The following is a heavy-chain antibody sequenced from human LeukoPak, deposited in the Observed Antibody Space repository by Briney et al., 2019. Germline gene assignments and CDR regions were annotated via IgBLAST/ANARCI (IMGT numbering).Heavy chain of an antibody. J-gene: IGHJ6*03. V-gene: IGHV3-30*19. CDR2: ISYDGSNK. Sequence: GGSPRLSCAASGFTFSSYGMHWVRQAPGKGLEWVAVISYDGSNKYYADSVKGRFTISRDNSKNTLYLQMNSLRAEDTAVYYCARERPYYYYYMDVWGKGTTVTVSS. CDR3: ARERPYYYYYMDV. CDR1: GFTFSSYG.